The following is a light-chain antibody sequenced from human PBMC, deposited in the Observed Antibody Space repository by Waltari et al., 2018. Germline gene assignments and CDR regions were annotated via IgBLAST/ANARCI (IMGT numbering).Light chain of an antibody. CDR2: QDS. V-gene: IGLV3-1*01. Sequence: YKLTQPPSVSVSPGQTASITCSGDRLEDKYVCWYQQKTGQSPWLVRHQDSRRPSGIPERFSGSSSGNTATLTISGTQAMDEADYYCQAWDSITDVVFGGGTRLTVL. CDR1: RLEDKY. J-gene: IGLJ3*02. CDR3: QAWDSITDVV.